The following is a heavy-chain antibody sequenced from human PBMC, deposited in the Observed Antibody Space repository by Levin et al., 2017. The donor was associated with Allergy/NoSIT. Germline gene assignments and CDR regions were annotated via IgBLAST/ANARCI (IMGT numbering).Heavy chain of an antibody. Sequence: GGSLRLSCAASGFTFDDYAMHWVRQAPGKGLEWVSGISWNSGSIGYADSVKGRFTISRDNAKNSLYLQMNSLRAEDTALYYCAKGRFTYYYYGMDVWGQGTTVTVSS. V-gene: IGHV3-9*01. CDR3: AKGRFTYYYYGMDV. CDR1: GFTFDDYA. J-gene: IGHJ6*02. CDR2: ISWNSGSI. D-gene: IGHD3-3*01.